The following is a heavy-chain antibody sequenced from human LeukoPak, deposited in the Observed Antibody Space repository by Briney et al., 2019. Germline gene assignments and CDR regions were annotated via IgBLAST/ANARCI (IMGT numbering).Heavy chain of an antibody. Sequence: SSETLSLTCTVSGVSISSGGYYWRWIRQHPGKGREWIEYIYYSGSTYYNPSLKSRVTISVDTSKNQFSLKLSSVTAADTAVYYCARATYYYDSSGYYVDYWGQGTLVTVSS. V-gene: IGHV4-31*03. CDR1: GVSISSGGYY. D-gene: IGHD3-22*01. CDR2: IYYSGST. CDR3: ARATYYYDSSGYYVDY. J-gene: IGHJ4*02.